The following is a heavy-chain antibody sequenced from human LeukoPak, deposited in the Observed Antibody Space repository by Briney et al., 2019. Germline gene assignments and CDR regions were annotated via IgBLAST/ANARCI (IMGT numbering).Heavy chain of an antibody. CDR2: INHSGST. J-gene: IGHJ4*02. CDR3: ARDRIAARRGYFDY. V-gene: IGHV4-34*01. CDR1: GGSISSYY. Sequence: NPSETLSLTCTVSGGSISSYYWSWIRQPPGKGLEWIGEINHSGSTNYNPSLKSRVTISVDTSKNQFSLKLSSVTAADTAVYYCARDRIAARRGYFDYWGQGTLVTVSS. D-gene: IGHD6-6*01.